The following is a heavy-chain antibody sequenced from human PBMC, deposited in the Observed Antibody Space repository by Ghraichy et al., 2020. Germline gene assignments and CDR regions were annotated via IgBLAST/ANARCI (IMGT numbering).Heavy chain of an antibody. J-gene: IGHJ4*02. CDR1: GFTFSDHY. D-gene: IGHD3-10*01. Sequence: GGSLRLSCATSGFTFSDHYIDWVRQSQGKGLEWVGRSTNEVHSYTTEYAASVKDRFTISRDHSKNSLYLQMNSLKSEDTAVYYCVLMWSYVAYWGQGTLVTVSS. V-gene: IGHV3-72*01. CDR3: VLMWSYVAY. CDR2: STNEVHSYTT.